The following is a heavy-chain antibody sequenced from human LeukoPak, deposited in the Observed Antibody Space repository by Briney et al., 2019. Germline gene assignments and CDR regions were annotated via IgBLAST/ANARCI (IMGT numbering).Heavy chain of an antibody. D-gene: IGHD6-6*01. J-gene: IGHJ4*02. CDR3: ASGREYSSSFHFIY. CDR1: GGTFSSYA. Sequence: SVKVSCKASGGTFSSYAISWVRQAPGQGLEWMGGIIPIFSTANYAQKFQGRVTITADESTSTAYMELSSLRSEDTAVYYCASGREYSSSFHFIYWGQGTLVTVSS. V-gene: IGHV1-69*13. CDR2: IIPIFSTA.